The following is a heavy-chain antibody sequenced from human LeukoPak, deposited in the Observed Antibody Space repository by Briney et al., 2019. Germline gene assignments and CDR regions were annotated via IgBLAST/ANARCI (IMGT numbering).Heavy chain of an antibody. V-gene: IGHV4-30-4*01. CDR3: AREARGYCSSTSCYTGDYYYYGMDV. D-gene: IGHD2-2*02. Sequence: SQTLSLTCTVSGGSISSGDYYWSWIRQPPGKGLEWIGHIYYSGSTYYNPSLKSRVTISVDTSKNQFSLKLSSVTAADTAVYYCAREARGYCSSTSCYTGDYYYYGMDVWGQGTTVTVSS. CDR1: GGSISSGDYY. J-gene: IGHJ6*02. CDR2: IYYSGST.